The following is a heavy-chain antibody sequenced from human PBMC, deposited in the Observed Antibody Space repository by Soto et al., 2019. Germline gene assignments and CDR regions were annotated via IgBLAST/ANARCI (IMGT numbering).Heavy chain of an antibody. Sequence: QVQLVESGGGVVQPGRSLRLSCAASGFTLSSYGMHWVRQAPGKGLEWVAVISYDGSNKYYADSVKGRFTISRDNSKNTLYLQMNSLRAEDTAVYYCAKDITGTPGDVWGQGTLVTVSS. CDR2: ISYDGSNK. J-gene: IGHJ4*02. CDR3: AKDITGTPGDV. D-gene: IGHD1-7*01. CDR1: GFTLSSYG. V-gene: IGHV3-30*18.